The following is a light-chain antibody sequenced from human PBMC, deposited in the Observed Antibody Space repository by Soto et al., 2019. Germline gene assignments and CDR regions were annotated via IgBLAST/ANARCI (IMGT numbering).Light chain of an antibody. Sequence: EIVLTQSPATLSLSPGERATLSGRASQSVSSNLAWYQQKPGQAPRLLIYDASNRATGIPARFSGSGSGTDFTLTISSLEPEEFAVYYCQQRNNWPLTFGGGTKVEIK. J-gene: IGKJ4*01. CDR1: QSVSSN. CDR3: QQRNNWPLT. V-gene: IGKV3-11*01. CDR2: DAS.